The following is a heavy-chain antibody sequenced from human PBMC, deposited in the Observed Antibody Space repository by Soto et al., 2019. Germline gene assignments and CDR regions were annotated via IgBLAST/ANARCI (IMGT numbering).Heavy chain of an antibody. Sequence: DAQLLESGGGLIQPGGSLRLSCAASEFTFSIYAMHWVRQAPGKGLEWVASITGSGGNTYYADSVKGRFTISRDNSNITLFLQMNSLRADVKAVYFCEKLATRGLLLGELSLSRPGRYIYVMDVWGQGTTVAVSS. CDR1: EFTFSIYA. D-gene: IGHD3-16*02. CDR2: ITGSGGNT. V-gene: IGHV3-23*01. CDR3: EKLATRGLLLGELSLSRPGRYIYVMDV. J-gene: IGHJ6*02.